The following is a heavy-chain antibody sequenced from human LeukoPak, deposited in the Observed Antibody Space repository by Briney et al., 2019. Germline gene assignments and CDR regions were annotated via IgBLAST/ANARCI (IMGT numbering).Heavy chain of an antibody. CDR1: GFTFSSYG. CDR3: AKGDGPLGYRSGGSCYNYYYGMDV. J-gene: IGHJ6*02. V-gene: IGHV3-30*18. Sequence: GGSLRLSCAASGFTFSSYGMHWVRQAPGKGLEWVAVISYDGSNKYYADSVKGRFTISRDNSKNTLYLQMNSLRAEDTAVYYCAKGDGPLGYRSGGSCYNYYYGMDVWGQGTTVTLSS. CDR2: ISYDGSNK. D-gene: IGHD2-15*01.